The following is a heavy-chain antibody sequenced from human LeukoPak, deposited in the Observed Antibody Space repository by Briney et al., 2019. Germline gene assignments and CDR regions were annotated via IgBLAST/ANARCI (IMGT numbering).Heavy chain of an antibody. CDR1: GGSIRNSDYY. CDR3: ASTFSEDYYDSSGYYAFDI. Sequence: SETLSLTCTVSGGSIRNSDYYWGWIRQPPGKGLECIGIIYYSGSTYYNPSLKSRVTISVDTSKNQFSLKLSSVTAADTAVYYCASTFSEDYYDSSGYYAFDIWGQGTMVTVSS. J-gene: IGHJ3*02. CDR2: IYYSGST. D-gene: IGHD3-22*01. V-gene: IGHV4-39*07.